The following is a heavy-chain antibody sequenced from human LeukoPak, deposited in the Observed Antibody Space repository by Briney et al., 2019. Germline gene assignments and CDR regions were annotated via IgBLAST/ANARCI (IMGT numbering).Heavy chain of an antibody. V-gene: IGHV4-34*01. CDR1: GGSFSGYY. D-gene: IGHD3-22*01. CDR3: ARTHRTTMIVVLKGGFDY. Sequence: PSETLSLTCAVYGGSFSGYYWSWIRQPPGKGLEWIGEINHSGSTNYNPSLKSRVTISVDTSKNQFSLKLSSVTAADTAVYYCARTHRTTMIVVLKGGFDYWGQRTLVTVSS. J-gene: IGHJ4*02. CDR2: INHSGST.